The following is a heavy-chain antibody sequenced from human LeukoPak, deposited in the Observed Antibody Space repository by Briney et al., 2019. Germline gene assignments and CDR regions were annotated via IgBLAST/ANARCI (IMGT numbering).Heavy chain of an antibody. Sequence: SVKVSCKASGGTFSSYAISWVRQAPGQGLEWMGGIIPIFGTANYAQKFQGRVTITADESTSTAYMELSSLRSEDTAVYYCAVTTGTAASDAFDIWGQGTMVTVSP. CDR1: GGTFSSYA. CDR3: AVTTGTAASDAFDI. J-gene: IGHJ3*02. CDR2: IIPIFGTA. D-gene: IGHD1-1*01. V-gene: IGHV1-69*13.